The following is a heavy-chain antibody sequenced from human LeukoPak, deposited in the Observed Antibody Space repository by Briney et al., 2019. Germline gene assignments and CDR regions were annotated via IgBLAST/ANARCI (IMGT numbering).Heavy chain of an antibody. CDR1: GFSLYTYS. D-gene: IGHD3-22*01. CDR2: ITSTSTYI. CDR3: ARVGSAAPVTSSGHTIDY. J-gene: IGHJ4*02. V-gene: IGHV3-21*01. Sequence: GESLRLSCAVYGFSLYTYSMNCDRKAPGKGLEWASSITSTSTYIYYADSVKGRFTISRDNAKNSLYLQMNSLRVEDTAVYYCARVGSAAPVTSSGHTIDYWGQGTLVIVSS.